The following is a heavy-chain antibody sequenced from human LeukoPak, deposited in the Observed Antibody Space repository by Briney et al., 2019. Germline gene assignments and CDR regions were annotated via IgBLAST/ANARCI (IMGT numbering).Heavy chain of an antibody. Sequence: GGSLRLSCAASGFTLTSLAMPWVRQPPGKGLEWVSSSGTRSGTTYYEASVKGRFTISRDSAKNSVSLQINSLRAEDTAVYYCVVKITYGELSDPDSWGQGTLVTVSS. J-gene: IGHJ4*02. D-gene: IGHD3-16*02. CDR3: VVKITYGELSDPDS. CDR2: SGTRSGTT. CDR1: GFTLTSLA. V-gene: IGHV3-21*01.